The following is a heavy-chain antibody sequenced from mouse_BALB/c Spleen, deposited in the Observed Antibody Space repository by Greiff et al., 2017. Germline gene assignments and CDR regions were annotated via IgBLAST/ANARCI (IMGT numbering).Heavy chain of an antibody. Sequence: EVKVVESGGGLVQPGGSLRLSCATSGFTFTDYYMSWVRQPPGKALEWLGFIRNKANGYTTEYSASVKGRFTISRDNSQSILYLQMNTLRAEDSATYYCARDPHLAYWGQGTLVTVSA. CDR1: GFTFTDYY. V-gene: IGHV7-3*02. J-gene: IGHJ3*01. CDR3: ARDPHLAY. CDR2: IRNKANGYTT.